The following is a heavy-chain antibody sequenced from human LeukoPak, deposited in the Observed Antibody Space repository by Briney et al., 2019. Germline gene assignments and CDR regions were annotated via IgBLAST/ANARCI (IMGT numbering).Heavy chain of an antibody. V-gene: IGHV3-72*01. J-gene: IGHJ4*02. Sequence: GGSLRLSCAASGFMFSDHYMDWVRQAPGKGLEWVGRTRSKVHSYDTEYAASVKGRFTISRDDSKSSLYLQMNFLKSEDTAVYYCARWGGTRQYYFDYWGQGTLVTVSS. D-gene: IGHD1-1*01. CDR3: ARWGGTRQYYFDY. CDR2: TRSKVHSYDT. CDR1: GFMFSDHY.